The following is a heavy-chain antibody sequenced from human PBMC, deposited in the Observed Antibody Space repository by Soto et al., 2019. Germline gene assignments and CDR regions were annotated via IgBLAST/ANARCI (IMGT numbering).Heavy chain of an antibody. D-gene: IGHD5-18*01. CDR2: ISAYNGNT. CDR3: ARDTAMALPDA. Sequence: QVQLVQSGAEVKKPGASVKVSCKASGYTFTSYAISWVRQAPGQGLEWMGWISAYNGNTKYAQKLQGRVTLTTDTSTTTAYMELRSLRSDDAAVYYCARDTAMALPDAWGQGTLVTVSS. CDR1: GYTFTSYA. J-gene: IGHJ4*02. V-gene: IGHV1-18*01.